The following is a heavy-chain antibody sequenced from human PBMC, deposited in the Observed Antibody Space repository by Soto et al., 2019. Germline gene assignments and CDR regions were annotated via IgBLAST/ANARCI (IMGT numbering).Heavy chain of an antibody. J-gene: IGHJ3*02. V-gene: IGHV3-66*01. Sequence: EMQLVESGGGLVQPGGSLRLSCAASGLSVSSNYMSWVRQTPGTGLEWVSLIDSGGSTYYADSVKGRFTISRDNSKNTLFLQMNSLRADDTALYYCARDLYESALDIWGQGTMVTVSS. CDR3: ARDLYESALDI. D-gene: IGHD2-8*01. CDR1: GLSVSSNY. CDR2: IDSGGST.